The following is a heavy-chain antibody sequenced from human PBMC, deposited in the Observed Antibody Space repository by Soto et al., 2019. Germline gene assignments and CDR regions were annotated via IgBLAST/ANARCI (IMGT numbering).Heavy chain of an antibody. Sequence: QVQLQQWGAGLLKPSETLSLTCAVYGGSFSGYYWSWIRQPPGKGLEWIGEINHSGSTNYNPSLKSRATISVDTSKNQFSLKLSSVTAADTAVYYCAPARAPKYWGQGTLVTVSS. CDR2: INHSGST. J-gene: IGHJ4*02. CDR3: APARAPKY. V-gene: IGHV4-34*01. CDR1: GGSFSGYY.